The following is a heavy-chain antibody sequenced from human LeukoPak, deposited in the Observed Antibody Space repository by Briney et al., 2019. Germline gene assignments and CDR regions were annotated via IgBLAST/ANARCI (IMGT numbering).Heavy chain of an antibody. J-gene: IGHJ4*02. CDR2: IYYSGTT. V-gene: IGHV4-30-4*01. Sequence: SETLSLTSTVSGGSISSGDYYWNWIRQPPGKGLEWIGYIYYSGTTNYNPSLKSRVTISVDTSKNQFSLKLSSVTAADTAVYYCARWYYYGSGRRQFDYWGQGTLVTVSS. D-gene: IGHD3-10*01. CDR3: ARWYYYGSGRRQFDY. CDR1: GGSISSGDYY.